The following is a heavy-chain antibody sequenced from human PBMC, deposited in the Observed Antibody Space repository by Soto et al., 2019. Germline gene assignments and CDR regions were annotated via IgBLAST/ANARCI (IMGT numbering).Heavy chain of an antibody. CDR1: GGTFSSYA. V-gene: IGHV1-69*01. CDR2: IIPIFGTA. D-gene: IGHD3-16*01. Sequence: QVPLVQSGAEVKKPGSSVKVSCKASGGTFSSYAISWVRQAPGQGLEWMGGIIPIFGTANYAQKFQGRVTITADESTSTAYMELSSLRSEDTAVYYCARDYDYVWGSSRTYYYYGMDVWGQGTTVTVSS. J-gene: IGHJ6*02. CDR3: ARDYDYVWGSSRTYYYYGMDV.